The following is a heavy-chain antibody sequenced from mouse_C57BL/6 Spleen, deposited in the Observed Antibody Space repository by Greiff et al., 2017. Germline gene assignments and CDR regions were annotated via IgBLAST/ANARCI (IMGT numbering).Heavy chain of an antibody. V-gene: IGHV5-17*01. CDR3: ARRYGSSPWYVDV. D-gene: IGHD1-1*01. CDR1: GFTFSDYG. Sequence: EVMLVESGGGLVKPGGSLTLSCAASGFTFSDYGMHWVRQAPEKGLEWVAYISSGSSTIYYADTGKGRFTISSDTAKNTLFLQMTSLRSEDTAMYYCARRYGSSPWYVDVWGTGTTVTVSS. J-gene: IGHJ1*03. CDR2: ISSGSSTI.